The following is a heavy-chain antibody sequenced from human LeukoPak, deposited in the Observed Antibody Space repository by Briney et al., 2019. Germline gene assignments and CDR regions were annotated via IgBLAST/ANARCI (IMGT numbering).Heavy chain of an antibody. CDR3: ASSGPVYFYYYMDV. Sequence: SETLSLTCTVSGYSISSGYYWGWIRQPPGKGLEWIGRIYTSGSTNYNPSLKSRVTISVDTSKNQFSLKLSSVTAADTAVYYCASSGPVYFYYYMDVWGKGTTVTVSS. CDR1: GYSISSGYY. D-gene: IGHD3-9*01. J-gene: IGHJ6*03. V-gene: IGHV4-38-2*02. CDR2: IYTSGST.